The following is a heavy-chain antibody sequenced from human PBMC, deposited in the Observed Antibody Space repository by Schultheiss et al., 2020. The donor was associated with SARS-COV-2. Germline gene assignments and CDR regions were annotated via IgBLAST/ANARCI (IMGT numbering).Heavy chain of an antibody. V-gene: IGHV1-18*01. Sequence: ASVKVSCKASGYTFNSYGISWVRQAPGQGLEWMGWISVYNGKTDYAQKFQGRVTMSTDTSTSTAHMELRSLKSDDTAVYYCVRGLGSAGGDYWGHGTPVTVSS. D-gene: IGHD2-8*02. CDR3: VRGLGSAGGDY. J-gene: IGHJ4*01. CDR1: GYTFNSYG. CDR2: ISVYNGKT.